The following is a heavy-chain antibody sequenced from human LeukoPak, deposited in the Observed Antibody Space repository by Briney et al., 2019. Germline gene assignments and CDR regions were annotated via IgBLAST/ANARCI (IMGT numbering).Heavy chain of an antibody. V-gene: IGHV3-53*01. D-gene: IGHD1-26*01. Sequence: GGSLRLSCTASGFTVSSSYMSWVRQAPGKGLEWVSVIYSGGRTYYADSVKGRFTISRDNSKNTLYLQMNSLRADDTAVYYCARDGGIVGATNYWGQGTLVTVSS. CDR2: IYSGGRT. CDR3: ARDGGIVGATNY. J-gene: IGHJ4*02. CDR1: GFTVSSSY.